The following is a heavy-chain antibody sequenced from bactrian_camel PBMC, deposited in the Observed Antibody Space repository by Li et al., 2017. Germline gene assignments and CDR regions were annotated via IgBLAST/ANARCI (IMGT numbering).Heavy chain of an antibody. CDR3: ATDRWTAYPYYNY. V-gene: IGHV3S40*01. D-gene: IGHD3*01. CDR1: GFTFSSYG. Sequence: SGGGLVQPGGSLRLSCAASGFTFSSYGMSWVRQAPGKGLEWVSTVRSEGDNTYYTDSVKGRFTISRDNAKNTVYLQMNSLKSEDTALYYCATDRWTAYPYYNYWGQGTQVTVS. CDR2: VRSEGDNT. J-gene: IGHJ4*01.